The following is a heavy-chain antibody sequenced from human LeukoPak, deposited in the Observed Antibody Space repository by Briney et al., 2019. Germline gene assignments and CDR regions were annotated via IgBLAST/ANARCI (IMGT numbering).Heavy chain of an antibody. CDR3: ARDRVVVTAITGRVNWFDP. Sequence: KPGGSLRLSCAASGFTFRSYSMNWVRQAPGKGLEWVSSISSSSSYIYYADSVKGRFTISRDNAKNSLYLQMNSLRAEDTAVYYCARDRVVVTAITGRVNWFDPWGQGTLVTVSS. D-gene: IGHD2-21*02. J-gene: IGHJ5*02. CDR2: ISSSSSYI. CDR1: GFTFRSYS. V-gene: IGHV3-21*01.